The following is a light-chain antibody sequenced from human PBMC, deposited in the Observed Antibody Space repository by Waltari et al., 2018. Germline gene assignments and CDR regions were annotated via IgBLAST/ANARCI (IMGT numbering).Light chain of an antibody. Sequence: EIVLTQSPSTLSLSPGENANLPCRASQTVSSNFFAWYQQKPGQAPRLLMYGASNRAAGIPDRFSGSGSGTDFTLTISRLEPEDFAVYYCQQYDSSPRTFGGGTKVQIK. J-gene: IGKJ4*01. CDR1: QTVSSNF. CDR2: GAS. CDR3: QQYDSSPRT. V-gene: IGKV3-20*01.